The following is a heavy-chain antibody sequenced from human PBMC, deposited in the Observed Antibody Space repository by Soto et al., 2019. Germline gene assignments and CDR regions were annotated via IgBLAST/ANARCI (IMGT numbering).Heavy chain of an antibody. D-gene: IGHD6-13*01. V-gene: IGHV1-24*01. J-gene: IGHJ4*02. Sequence: ASVKVSCKVSGYTLTELSMHWVRQAPGKGLEWMGGFDPEDGETIYAQKFQGRVTMTEDTSTDTAYMELRSLRSDDTAVYYCAWSYLGYSSSWYAYWGQGTLVTVSS. CDR3: AWSYLGYSSSWYAY. CDR1: GYTLTELS. CDR2: FDPEDGET.